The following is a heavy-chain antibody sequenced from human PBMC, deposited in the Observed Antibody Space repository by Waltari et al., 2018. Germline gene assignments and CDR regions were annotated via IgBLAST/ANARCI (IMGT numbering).Heavy chain of an antibody. J-gene: IGHJ5*02. CDR2: IWYDGSNQ. D-gene: IGHD3-10*01. Sequence: QVQLVESGGGVVQPGRSLRLSCAASGFSFSSYGMHWVRQAPGKGLEWVASIWYDGSNQHSADSVKGRFTISRDNSKNTLYLQMNSLRAEDTAVYYCAKNSPYGTTWFGGVDPWGQGTLVTVSS. V-gene: IGHV3-33*06. CDR1: GFSFSSYG. CDR3: AKNSPYGTTWFGGVDP.